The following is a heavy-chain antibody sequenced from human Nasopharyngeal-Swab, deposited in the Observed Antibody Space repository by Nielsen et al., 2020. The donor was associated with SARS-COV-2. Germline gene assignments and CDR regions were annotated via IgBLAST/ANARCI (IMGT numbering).Heavy chain of an antibody. Sequence: GGSLRLSCAASGFTFSSYSMNWVRQAPGKGLEWVSSISSSSSYIYYADSMKGRFTISRDNAKNSLYLQMSSLRAEDTAVYYCARDGLFYDFWSEYYYYYYMDVWGKGTTVTVSS. J-gene: IGHJ6*03. CDR2: ISSSSSYI. V-gene: IGHV3-21*01. CDR3: ARDGLFYDFWSEYYYYYYMDV. CDR1: GFTFSSYS. D-gene: IGHD3-3*01.